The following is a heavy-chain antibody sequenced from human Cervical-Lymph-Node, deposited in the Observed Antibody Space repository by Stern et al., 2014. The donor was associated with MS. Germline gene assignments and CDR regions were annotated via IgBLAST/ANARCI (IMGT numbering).Heavy chain of an antibody. Sequence: VQLVQSGGALVQPGGSLRLSCAASEFIFSDYAMFWARQAPGKGLEFVSGINTKGDSTYYASSVKGRFTISRDNSKNTLYLQMGSLRVEDLAIYYCARGMSAYPWYSFDSWGQGTLVTVSS. CDR2: INTKGDST. CDR1: EFIFSDYA. CDR3: ARGMSAYPWYSFDS. V-gene: IGHV3-64*01. J-gene: IGHJ4*02. D-gene: IGHD2-8*01.